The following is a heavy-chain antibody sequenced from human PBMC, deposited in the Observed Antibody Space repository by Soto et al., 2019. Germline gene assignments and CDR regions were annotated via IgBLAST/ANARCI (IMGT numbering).Heavy chain of an antibody. V-gene: IGHV4-59*01. CDR2: IYYSGST. D-gene: IGHD6-19*01. Sequence: SETLSLTCTVSGGSISSYYWSWIRQPPGKGLEWIGYIYYSGSTNYNPSLKSRVTISVDTSKNQFSLKLSSVAAADTAVYYCARESSSGWFDYWGQGTLVTVSS. CDR1: GGSISSYY. CDR3: ARESSSGWFDY. J-gene: IGHJ4*02.